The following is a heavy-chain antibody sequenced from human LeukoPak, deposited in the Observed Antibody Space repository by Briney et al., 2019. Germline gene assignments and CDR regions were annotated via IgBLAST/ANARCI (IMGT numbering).Heavy chain of an antibody. D-gene: IGHD4-17*01. V-gene: IGHV4-4*07. CDR2: IYMSENT. J-gene: IGHJ6*03. CDR1: GGYIGSYH. CDR3: AREGDYGDYSKSFYYMDV. Sequence: SETLSLTCTVSGGYIGSYHWSWIRQPAGKGLEWIGRIYMSENTDYNPSLKSRVTMSVDMSTSQVSLRLTSVTAADTAVYYCAREGDYGDYSKSFYYMDVWGKGTTVTVSS.